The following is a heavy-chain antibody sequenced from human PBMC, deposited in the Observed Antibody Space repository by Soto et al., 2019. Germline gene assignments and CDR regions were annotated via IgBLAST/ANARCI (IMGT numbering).Heavy chain of an antibody. V-gene: IGHV3-23*04. CDR1: GFTFSSYG. CDR2: ISGSGGST. J-gene: IGHJ5*02. Sequence: VQLVESGGGVVQPGRSLRLSCAASGFTFSSYGMHWVRQAPGKGLEWVSAISGSGGSTYYADSVKGRFTISRDNSKNTLYLQMNSLRAEDTAVYYCARKGRFWSGYGFDPWGQGTLVTVSS. CDR3: ARKGRFWSGYGFDP. D-gene: IGHD3-3*01.